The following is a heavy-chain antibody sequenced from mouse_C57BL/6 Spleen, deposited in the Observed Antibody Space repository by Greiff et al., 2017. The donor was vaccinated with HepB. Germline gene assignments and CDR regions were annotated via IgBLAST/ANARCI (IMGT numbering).Heavy chain of an antibody. CDR2: IHPNSGST. V-gene: IGHV1-64*01. D-gene: IGHD1-1*01. J-gene: IGHJ2*01. Sequence: QVQLQQPGAELVKPGASVKLSCKASGYTFTSYWMHWVKQRPGQGLEWIGMIHPNSGSTNYNEKFKSKATLTVVKSSSTAYMQLSSLTSEDSAVYYCARGGELLRGNYWGQGTTLTVSS. CDR1: GYTFTSYW. CDR3: ARGGELLRGNY.